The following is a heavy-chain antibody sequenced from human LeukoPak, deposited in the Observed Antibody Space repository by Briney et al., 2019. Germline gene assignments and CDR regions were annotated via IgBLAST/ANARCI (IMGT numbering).Heavy chain of an antibody. CDR3: ARENFCGSGSCFNFDY. CDR1: GFTFRNYE. CDR2: ISSSGSTI. V-gene: IGHV3-48*03. D-gene: IGHD2-15*01. J-gene: IGHJ4*02. Sequence: QPGGSLRLSCAASGFTFRNYEMNWVRQAPGKGLEWVSYISSSGSTIYYADSVKGRFTISRDNSKNTLYLQMSSLRAEDTAVYYCARENFCGSGSCFNFDYWGQGTLVTVSS.